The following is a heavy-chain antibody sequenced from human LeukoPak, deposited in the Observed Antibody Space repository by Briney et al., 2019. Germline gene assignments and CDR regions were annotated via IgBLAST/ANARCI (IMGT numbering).Heavy chain of an antibody. V-gene: IGHV1-18*01. Sequence: GASVKVSCKTSGYTFTSYGVSWVRQAPGQGLEWMGWISGYNGNTNYAQKYRGRVTMTIDTSTSTAYMELSSLRSEDTAVYYCASSCGGDCSYNWFDPWGQGTLVTVSS. D-gene: IGHD2-21*01. CDR1: GYTFTSYG. CDR2: ISGYNGNT. CDR3: ASSCGGDCSYNWFDP. J-gene: IGHJ5*02.